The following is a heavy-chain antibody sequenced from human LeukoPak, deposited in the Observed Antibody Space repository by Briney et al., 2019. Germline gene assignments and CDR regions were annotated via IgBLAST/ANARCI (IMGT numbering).Heavy chain of an antibody. CDR2: FDPEDGET. CDR3: ATTMVREPFDY. D-gene: IGHD3-10*01. Sequence: GGFDPEDGETIYAQKFQGRVTMTEDTSTDTAYMELSSLRSEDTAVYYCATTMVREPFDYWGQGTLVTVSS. V-gene: IGHV1-24*01. J-gene: IGHJ4*02.